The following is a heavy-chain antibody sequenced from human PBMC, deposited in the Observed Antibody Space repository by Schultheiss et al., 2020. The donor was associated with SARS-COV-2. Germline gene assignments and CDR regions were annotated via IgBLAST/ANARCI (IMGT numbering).Heavy chain of an antibody. Sequence: SQTLSLTCAVYGGSFSGYYWNWIRQPPGKGLEYIGYVYESGSTNYNPSLKSRVTISVDTSKNQFSLKLSSVTAADTAVYYCARVIDWLPPYYYYYMDVWGKGTTVTVSS. CDR2: VYESGST. CDR3: ARVIDWLPPYYYYYMDV. D-gene: IGHD3-9*01. J-gene: IGHJ6*03. CDR1: GGSFSGYY. V-gene: IGHV4-59*08.